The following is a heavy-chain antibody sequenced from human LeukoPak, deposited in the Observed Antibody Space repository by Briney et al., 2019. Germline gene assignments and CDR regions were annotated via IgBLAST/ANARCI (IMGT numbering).Heavy chain of an antibody. D-gene: IGHD1-26*01. CDR1: GFTFSSYE. Sequence: GGSLRLSCAASGFTFSSYEMNWVRQAPGKGLEWVSYISSSGSTIYYADSVKGRFTISRDNSKNTLYLQMNSLRAEDTAVYYCAKGGGTLDYWGQGTLVTVSS. J-gene: IGHJ4*02. CDR3: AKGGGTLDY. V-gene: IGHV3-48*03. CDR2: ISSSGSTI.